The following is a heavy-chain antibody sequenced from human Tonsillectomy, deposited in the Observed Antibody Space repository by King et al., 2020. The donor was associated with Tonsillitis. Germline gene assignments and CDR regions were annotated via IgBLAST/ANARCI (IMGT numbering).Heavy chain of an antibody. V-gene: IGHV1-2*02. Sequence: VQLVQSGAEVKKPGASVKVSCKASGYTFTGYYIHWVRQAPGQGLEWMGWINPNSGGTNYAQKFQGRVTMTRDTSISTAYMELSRLRYDDTAVYYCARGEVGIAPLFDPWGQGTLVIASS. D-gene: IGHD6-13*01. J-gene: IGHJ5*02. CDR3: ARGEVGIAPLFDP. CDR2: INPNSGGT. CDR1: GYTFTGYY.